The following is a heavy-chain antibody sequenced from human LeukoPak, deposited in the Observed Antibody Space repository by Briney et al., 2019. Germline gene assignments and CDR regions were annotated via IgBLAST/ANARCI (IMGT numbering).Heavy chain of an antibody. V-gene: IGHV3-21*01. J-gene: IGHJ4*02. CDR3: ARDPAYSSGGIDY. CDR2: ISSSSSYI. CDR1: GFTFSSYS. D-gene: IGHD6-25*01. Sequence: GGSLRLSCAASGFTFSSYSMNWVRQAPGKGLEWVSSISSSSSYIYYADSVKGRFTISRDNAKNSLYLQMNSLRAEDTAVYYCARDPAYSSGGIDYWGQGTLVTVSS.